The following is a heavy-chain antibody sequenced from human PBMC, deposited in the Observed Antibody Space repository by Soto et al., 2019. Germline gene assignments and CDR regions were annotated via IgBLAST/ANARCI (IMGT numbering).Heavy chain of an antibody. Sequence: SETLSLTCTVSGGSISSYYWSWIRQPPGKGLEWIGYIYYSGSTNYNPSLKSRVTISVDTSKNQFSLKLSSVTAADTAVYYCARAGQYDILTAQGPVSAFDYWGQGTLVTVSS. D-gene: IGHD3-9*01. V-gene: IGHV4-59*01. J-gene: IGHJ4*02. CDR1: GGSISSYY. CDR3: ARAGQYDILTAQGPVSAFDY. CDR2: IYYSGST.